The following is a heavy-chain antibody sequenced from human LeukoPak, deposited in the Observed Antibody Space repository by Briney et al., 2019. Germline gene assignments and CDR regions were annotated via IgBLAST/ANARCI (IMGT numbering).Heavy chain of an antibody. Sequence: GGSLRLSCAASGFTFSSYAMHWVRQAPGKGLEWVAVISYDGSNKYYADSVKGRFTISRDNSKNTLYLQMNSLRAEDTAVYYCAKDRGLSSFGFDYWGQGTLVTVSS. J-gene: IGHJ4*02. D-gene: IGHD3-3*01. V-gene: IGHV3-30-3*01. CDR3: AKDRGLSSFGFDY. CDR2: ISYDGSNK. CDR1: GFTFSSYA.